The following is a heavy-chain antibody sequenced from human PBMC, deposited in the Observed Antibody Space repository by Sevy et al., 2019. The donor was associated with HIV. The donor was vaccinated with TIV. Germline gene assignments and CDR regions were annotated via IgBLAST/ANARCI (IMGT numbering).Heavy chain of an antibody. Sequence: GGSLKLSCAASGFTFSYYGMHWVRQAPGKGLEWVAVISYDGNNKYYSDSVKGRFTISRDNSKNTLYVQMNSLRVEDTAVHYCAREAIGGTHYNVHGMDVWGQGTTVTVSS. CDR3: AREAIGGTHYNVHGMDV. D-gene: IGHD3-10*02. CDR1: GFTFSYYG. V-gene: IGHV3-30*03. CDR2: ISYDGNNK. J-gene: IGHJ6*02.